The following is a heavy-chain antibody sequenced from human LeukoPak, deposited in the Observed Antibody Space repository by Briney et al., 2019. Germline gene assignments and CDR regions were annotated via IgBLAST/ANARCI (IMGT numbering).Heavy chain of an antibody. CDR2: ISYDGSNK. D-gene: IGHD6-19*01. V-gene: IGHV3-30*03. J-gene: IGHJ4*02. CDR1: GFTFSSYG. CDR3: ASCRGFGIAVE. Sequence: GGSLRLSCAASGFTFSSYGMHWVRQAPGKGLEWVAVISYDGSNKYYADSVKGRFTISRDNSKNTLYLQMNSLRAEDTAVYYCASCRGFGIAVEWGQGTLVTVSS.